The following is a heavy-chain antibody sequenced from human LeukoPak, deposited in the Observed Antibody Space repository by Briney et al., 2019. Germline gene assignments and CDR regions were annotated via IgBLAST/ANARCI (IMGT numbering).Heavy chain of an antibody. V-gene: IGHV3-30*04. Sequence: GRSLRLSCAASGFTFSSYAMHWVRQAPGKGLEWVAVISYDGSNKYYADSVKGRFTISRDNSKNTLYLQINSLRAEDTAVYYCARGGGAYYDILTGSPFRWGQGTLVTVSS. D-gene: IGHD3-9*01. CDR3: ARGGGAYYDILTGSPFR. CDR2: ISYDGSNK. CDR1: GFTFSSYA. J-gene: IGHJ4*02.